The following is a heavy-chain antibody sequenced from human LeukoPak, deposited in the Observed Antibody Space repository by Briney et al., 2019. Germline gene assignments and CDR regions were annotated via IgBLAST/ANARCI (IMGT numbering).Heavy chain of an antibody. D-gene: IGHD4-17*01. CDR1: GGSISSYY. V-gene: IGHV4-59*01. CDR2: IYYSGST. CDR3: ARTSRTDYGDFDY. Sequence: KPSETLSLTCTVSGGSISSYYWSWIRQPPGEGLEWIGYIYYSGSTNYNPSLKSRVTISVDTSKNQFSLKLSSVTAADTAVYYCARTSRTDYGDFDYWGQGTLVTVSS. J-gene: IGHJ4*02.